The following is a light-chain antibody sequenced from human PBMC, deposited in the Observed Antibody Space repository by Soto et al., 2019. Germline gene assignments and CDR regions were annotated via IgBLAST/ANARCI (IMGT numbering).Light chain of an antibody. Sequence: IVLTQSPGSLSLSPGERATLSCRASQTVSSSYLAWYQQRPGQAPRLLIYDASSRATGIPDRFSGGGSGTDFTLTISRLEPEDFAVYYCQHYGFIPYTFGQGTKLEIK. CDR2: DAS. V-gene: IGKV3-20*01. J-gene: IGKJ2*01. CDR1: QTVSSSY. CDR3: QHYGFIPYT.